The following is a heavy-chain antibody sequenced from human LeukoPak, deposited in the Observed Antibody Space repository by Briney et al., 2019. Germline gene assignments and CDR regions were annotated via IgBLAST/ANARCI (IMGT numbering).Heavy chain of an antibody. J-gene: IGHJ4*02. CDR3: ARDAVTVNSYYFDY. CDR1: GGSVSSGSYY. V-gene: IGHV4-61*01. D-gene: IGHD4-11*01. Sequence: PSETLSFTCTVSGGSVSSGSYYWSWIRQPPGKGLEWIGYIYYSGSTNYNPSLKSRVTISVDTSKNQFSLKLSSVTAADTAVYYCARDAVTVNSYYFDYWGQGTLVTVSS. CDR2: IYYSGST.